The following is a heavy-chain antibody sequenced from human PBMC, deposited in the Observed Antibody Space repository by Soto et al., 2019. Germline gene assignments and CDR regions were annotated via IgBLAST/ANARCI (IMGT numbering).Heavy chain of an antibody. J-gene: IGHJ5*02. V-gene: IGHV5-51*01. CDR1: GYSFTSYW. CDR2: IYPGDSDT. Sequence: SGESLKISCXGSGYSFTSYWIGWVRQMPGKGLEWMGIIYPGDSDTRYSPSFQGQVTISADKSISTAYLQWSSLKASDTAMYYCARQFDYYDSSGYLNWFDPWGQGTLVTVSS. CDR3: ARQFDYYDSSGYLNWFDP. D-gene: IGHD3-22*01.